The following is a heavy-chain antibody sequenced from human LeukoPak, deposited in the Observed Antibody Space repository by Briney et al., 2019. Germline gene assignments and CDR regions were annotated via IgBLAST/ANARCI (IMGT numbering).Heavy chain of an antibody. J-gene: IGHJ4*02. V-gene: IGHV3-30*18. Sequence: PGTTLRLSCAASGFTFSSGMHWVRQAPGKGLEWVAVISYDGNHKYYGDSVKGRFTISRDNSRNTLYLQMDSLKTEDTAVYYCAKGELYFNTCSFDYWGQGTLVTVSS. CDR1: GFTFSSG. D-gene: IGHD1-26*01. CDR2: ISYDGNHK. CDR3: AKGELYFNTCSFDY.